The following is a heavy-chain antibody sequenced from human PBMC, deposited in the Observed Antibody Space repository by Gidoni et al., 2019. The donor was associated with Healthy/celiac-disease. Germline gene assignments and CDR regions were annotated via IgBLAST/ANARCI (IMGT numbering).Heavy chain of an antibody. V-gene: IGHV4-39*01. D-gene: IGHD3-3*01. CDR2: IYYSGST. Sequence: QLQLQESGPGLVKPSETLSLTCTVPGGPISSSSYYWGWIRQPPGKGLEWIGSIYYSGSTYYNPSLKIRVTISVDTAKTQFSLKLSSVTAADTAVYYCASHLTIFGVVRGGGNWFDPWGQGTLVTVSS. CDR1: GGPISSSSYY. J-gene: IGHJ5*02. CDR3: ASHLTIFGVVRGGGNWFDP.